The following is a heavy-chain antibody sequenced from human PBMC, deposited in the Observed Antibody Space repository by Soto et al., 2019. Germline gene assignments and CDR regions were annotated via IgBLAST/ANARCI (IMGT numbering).Heavy chain of an antibody. CDR3: ARDVRPGYSSGWYYFDY. J-gene: IGHJ4*02. CDR2: INPNSGGT. D-gene: IGHD6-19*01. V-gene: IGHV1-2*04. CDR1: GYTFTGYY. Sequence: WASVKVSCTASGYTFTGYYMHWVRQAPGQGLEWMGWINPNSGGTNYAQKFQGWVTMTRDTTISTAYMELSRLRSDDTAVYYCARDVRPGYSSGWYYFDYWGQGTLVTVSS.